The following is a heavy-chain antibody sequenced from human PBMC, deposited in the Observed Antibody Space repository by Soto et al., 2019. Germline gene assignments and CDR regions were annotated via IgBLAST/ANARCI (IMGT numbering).Heavy chain of an antibody. J-gene: IGHJ6*02. D-gene: IGHD6-19*01. V-gene: IGHV1-69*14. CDR3: ARVEAVAGLYNYPGLDV. CDR2: IVPIFGTT. Sequence: QVQLLQSGAEVKKPGSSVKVSCKVSGGTFSNYAIDWVRLAPGHGLEWMGGIVPIFGTTYYTKKFQGRATIIADNSKTTAYLAMSSLRSEDTAIYYCARVEAVAGLYNYPGLDVWGQMTAVTASS. CDR1: GGTFSNYA.